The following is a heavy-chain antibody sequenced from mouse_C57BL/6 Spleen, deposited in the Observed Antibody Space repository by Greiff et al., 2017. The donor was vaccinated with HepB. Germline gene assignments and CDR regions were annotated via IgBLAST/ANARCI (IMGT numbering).Heavy chain of an antibody. V-gene: IGHV1-81*01. CDR3: ARDYYYGSSSYAMDY. Sequence: VMLQQSGAELARPGASVKLSCKASGYTFTSYGISWVKQRTGQGLEWIGEIYPRSGNTYYNEKFKGKATLTADKSSSTAYMELRSLTSEDSAVYFCARDYYYGSSSYAMDYWGQGTSVTVSS. D-gene: IGHD1-1*01. CDR2: IYPRSGNT. CDR1: GYTFTSYG. J-gene: IGHJ4*01.